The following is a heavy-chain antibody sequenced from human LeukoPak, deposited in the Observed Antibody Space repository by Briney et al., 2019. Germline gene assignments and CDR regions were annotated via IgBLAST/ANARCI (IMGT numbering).Heavy chain of an antibody. CDR1: GFTFTISA. CDR2: IVVGSGNT. Sequence: ASVKVSCKASGFTFTISAVQWVRQARGQSREWIGWIVVGSGNTNYAQKFQERVTITRDMSTSTAYMELSSLRSEDTAVYYCAAVGGLLWFGELLGGFDPWGQGTLVTVSS. V-gene: IGHV1-58*01. D-gene: IGHD3-10*01. J-gene: IGHJ5*02. CDR3: AAVGGLLWFGELLGGFDP.